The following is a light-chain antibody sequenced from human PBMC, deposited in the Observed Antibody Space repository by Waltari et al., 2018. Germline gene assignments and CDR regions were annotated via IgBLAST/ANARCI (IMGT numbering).Light chain of an antibody. Sequence: ALTRSPATLCLSRGASATVACRPGQSVDSYLAWYQQKPGQAPRLLIYDASNSATGIPARFSGSGSGTDFTLTISNLEPEEFAVYYCQQRNNLSHTFGQGTKVEIK. CDR2: DAS. V-gene: IGKV3-11*01. J-gene: IGKJ2*01. CDR3: QQRNNLSHT. CDR1: QSVDSY.